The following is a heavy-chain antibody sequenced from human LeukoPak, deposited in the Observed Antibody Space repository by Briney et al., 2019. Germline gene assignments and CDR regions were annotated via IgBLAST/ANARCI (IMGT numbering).Heavy chain of an antibody. Sequence: GGSLRLSCAASGFTFGNYWMHWVRQAPGKGLVWVSRINTDGSRPGYADSVKGRFTISRDNAKNTLYLQMNSPRAEDTAVYYCGRDYNGALDYWGQGTLITVSS. CDR2: INTDGSRP. D-gene: IGHD2-8*01. J-gene: IGHJ4*02. CDR1: GFTFGNYW. CDR3: GRDYNGALDY. V-gene: IGHV3-74*01.